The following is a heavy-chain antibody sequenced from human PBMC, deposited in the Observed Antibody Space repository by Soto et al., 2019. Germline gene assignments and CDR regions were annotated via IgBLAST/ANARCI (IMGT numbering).Heavy chain of an antibody. CDR3: AKDSSGGYADPWDAFDI. J-gene: IGHJ3*02. CDR1: AFTFDDYA. CDR2: ITWNSGTI. D-gene: IGHD4-17*01. Sequence: GGSLRLSCAASAFTFDDYAMHWVRQAPGKGLEWVSGITWNSGTIVYADSVKGRFTISRDNAKNSLYLQMNSLRVEDTALYYCAKDSSGGYADPWDAFDIWGQGTMVTVSS. V-gene: IGHV3-9*01.